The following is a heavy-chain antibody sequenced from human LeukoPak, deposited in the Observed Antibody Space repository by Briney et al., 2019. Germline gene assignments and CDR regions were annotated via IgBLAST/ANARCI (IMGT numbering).Heavy chain of an antibody. CDR2: IYGGGGT. Sequence: GGSLRLSCAISGITVTNNYMAWVRQAPGKGLEWVSVIYGGGGTYYGPSARGRFTISRDNSQNTLYLQMNNLRAEDTAVYYCATWPPTWYGEDYWGQGTLVTVSS. D-gene: IGHD3-10*01. CDR3: ATWPPTWYGEDY. V-gene: IGHV3-53*01. CDR1: GITVTNNY. J-gene: IGHJ4*02.